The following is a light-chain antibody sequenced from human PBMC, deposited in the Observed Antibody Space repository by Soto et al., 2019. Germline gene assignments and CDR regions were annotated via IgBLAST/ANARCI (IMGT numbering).Light chain of an antibody. Sequence: EGVLTQAPCTXSXXPXXXXXXXXRASQSVRSSYLAWYQQKPGQAPRLLIYGASSRATGIPDRFSGSGSGTDFTLTISRLEPEDFAVYYCQQYGSSRFTFGQGTRLEIK. CDR1: QSVRSSY. J-gene: IGKJ5*01. CDR3: QQYGSSRFT. V-gene: IGKV3-20*01. CDR2: GAS.